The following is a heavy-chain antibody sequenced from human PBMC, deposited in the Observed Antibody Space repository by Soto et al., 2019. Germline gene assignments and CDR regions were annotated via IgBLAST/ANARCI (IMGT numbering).Heavy chain of an antibody. CDR1: GFTFSYHA. Sequence: VGSLRLSCAASGFTFSYHALNWVRQAPGRGLEWVAVISYDGDNKYIAESVKGRFTISRVNSKNTVSLQMNSLRAEDTAMYFCARGTTTSAFSAMDVWGQGTTVPVSS. CDR3: ARGTTTSAFSAMDV. J-gene: IGHJ6*02. V-gene: IGHV3-30-3*01. CDR2: ISYDGDNK. D-gene: IGHD1-1*01.